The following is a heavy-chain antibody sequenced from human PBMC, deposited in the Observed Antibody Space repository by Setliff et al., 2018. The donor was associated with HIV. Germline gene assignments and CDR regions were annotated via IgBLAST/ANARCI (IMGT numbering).Heavy chain of an antibody. CDR2: IYYSGSA. Sequence: SETLSLTCTVSGGSISSGGYYWSWIRQHPEKGLEWIGYIYYSGSAYYNPSLKSRVTIALDTSKNQFSLKLNSVTAADTAVYYCATIAAAGLDASDIWGQGTMVT. D-gene: IGHD6-13*01. J-gene: IGHJ3*02. CDR3: ATIAAAGLDASDI. CDR1: GGSISSGGYY. V-gene: IGHV4-31*02.